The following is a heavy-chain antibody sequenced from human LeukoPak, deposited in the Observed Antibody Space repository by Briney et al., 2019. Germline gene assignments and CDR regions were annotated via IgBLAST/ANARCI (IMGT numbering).Heavy chain of an antibody. CDR2: ISSSGGST. Sequence: GGSLRLSCAASGFTFSSYSMHWVRQAPGKGLEYVSAISSSGGSTYYADSVKGRFTISRDNSKNTLYLQMSSLRAEDTAVYYCVKPYSGSYYGYFDYWGQGTLVTVSS. J-gene: IGHJ4*02. CDR3: VKPYSGSYYGYFDY. V-gene: IGHV3-64D*06. D-gene: IGHD1-26*01. CDR1: GFTFSSYS.